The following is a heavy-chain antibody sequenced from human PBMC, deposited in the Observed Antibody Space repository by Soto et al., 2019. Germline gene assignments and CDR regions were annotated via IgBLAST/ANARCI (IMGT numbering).Heavy chain of an antibody. CDR1: GGTFSSYA. CDR3: AREFQDIVLMVYAHHDAFDI. J-gene: IGHJ3*02. Sequence: SVKVSCKASGGTFSSYAIIWVRQAPGQGLEWMGGIIPIFGTANYAQKFQGRVTITADESTSTAYMELSSLRSEDTAVYYCAREFQDIVLMVYAHHDAFDIWGQGTMVTVSS. V-gene: IGHV1-69*13. CDR2: IIPIFGTA. D-gene: IGHD2-8*01.